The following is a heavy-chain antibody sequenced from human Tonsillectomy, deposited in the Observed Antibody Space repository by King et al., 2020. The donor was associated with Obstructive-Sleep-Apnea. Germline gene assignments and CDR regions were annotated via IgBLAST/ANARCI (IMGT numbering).Heavy chain of an antibody. Sequence: VQLVESGGGLVEPGGSLRLSCAASGFTLSSYYINWVRQAPGKGLEWVSSISSRNNDIHYADSVQGRFTISRDNAETSLYLQMSSLRADDTAVYYCVRDSLGKAVTGFRFPIRPFDVWGQGTMVTVSS. CDR3: VRDSLGKAVTGFRFPIRPFDV. J-gene: IGHJ3*01. D-gene: IGHD4-11*01. CDR1: GFTLSSYY. V-gene: IGHV3-21*06. CDR2: ISSRNNDI.